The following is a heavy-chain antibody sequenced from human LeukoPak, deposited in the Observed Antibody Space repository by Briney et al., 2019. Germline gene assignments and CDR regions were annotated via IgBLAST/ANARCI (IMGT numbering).Heavy chain of an antibody. J-gene: IGHJ6*03. CDR3: ATVSTYYYYYYMDV. D-gene: IGHD2-8*01. V-gene: IGHV4-34*01. Sequence: SETLSPTCAVYGGSFSGYYWSWIRQPPGRGLEWIGEINHSGSTNYNPSLKSRVTISVDTSKNQFSLKLSSVTAADTPVYYCATVSTYYYYYYMDVWGKGTTVTISS. CDR2: INHSGST. CDR1: GGSFSGYY.